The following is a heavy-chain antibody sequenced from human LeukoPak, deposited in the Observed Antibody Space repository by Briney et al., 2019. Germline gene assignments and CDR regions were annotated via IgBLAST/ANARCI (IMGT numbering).Heavy chain of an antibody. Sequence: RGTLRLSCAPSGFTFSSYEMNWGREAPGKRLGRGAYISSSVGIIYCADYVKGRFTISRDNAKNSLYMRMNSLRAEDTAVYYCARDGRFDYSSSSYLDYWGQGTLVTV. V-gene: IGHV3-48*03. D-gene: IGHD6-6*01. CDR3: ARDGRFDYSSSSYLDY. J-gene: IGHJ4*02. CDR1: GFTFSSYE. CDR2: ISSSVGII.